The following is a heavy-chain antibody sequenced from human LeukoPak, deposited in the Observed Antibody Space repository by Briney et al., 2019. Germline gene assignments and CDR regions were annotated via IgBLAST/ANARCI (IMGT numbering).Heavy chain of an antibody. CDR3: ARAPIPGEELLSSFDY. Sequence: PSQTLSLTCTVSGGSISSGGYYWSWIRQPPGKGLEWIGYIYHSGSTYYNPSLKSRVTISVDRSKNQFSLKLSSVTAADTAVYYCARAPIPGEELLSSFDYWGQGTLVTVSS. D-gene: IGHD2-2*01. CDR2: IYHSGST. CDR1: GGSISSGGYY. V-gene: IGHV4-30-2*01. J-gene: IGHJ4*02.